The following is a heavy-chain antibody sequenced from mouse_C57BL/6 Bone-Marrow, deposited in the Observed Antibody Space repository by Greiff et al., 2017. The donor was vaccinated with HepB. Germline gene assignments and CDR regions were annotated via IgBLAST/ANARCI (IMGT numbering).Heavy chain of an antibody. D-gene: IGHD2-2*01. Sequence: VKVVESGPGLVQPSQSLSITCTVSGFSLTSYGVHWVRQSPGKGLEWLGVIWSGGSTDYNAAFISRLSISKDNSKSQVFFKMNSLQADDTAIYYCARKGGYGGFFLAYWGQGTLVTVSA. J-gene: IGHJ3*01. CDR1: GFSLTSYG. V-gene: IGHV2-2*01. CDR3: ARKGGYGGFFLAY. CDR2: IWSGGST.